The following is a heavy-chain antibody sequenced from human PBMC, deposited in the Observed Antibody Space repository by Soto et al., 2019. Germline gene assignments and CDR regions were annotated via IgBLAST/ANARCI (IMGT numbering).Heavy chain of an antibody. CDR1: GGTFSNYA. CDR2: IIPFFGTP. Sequence: QVQLVQSGAEVQKPGSSLKVSCKASGGTFSNYAFSWVRQAPGQGLEWMGGIIPFFGTPNYAQNFQGRVTITADKSTSTAYMELSSLRSEDTAVYYCARGSGVTRYQHYYYPLDVWGQGTTVTVSS. CDR3: ARGSGVTRYQHYYYPLDV. J-gene: IGHJ6*02. D-gene: IGHD6-25*01. V-gene: IGHV1-69*06.